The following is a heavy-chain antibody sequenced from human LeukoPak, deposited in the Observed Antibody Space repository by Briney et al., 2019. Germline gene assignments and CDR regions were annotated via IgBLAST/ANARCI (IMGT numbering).Heavy chain of an antibody. CDR3: AKAFYDSSGYSQYYFDY. V-gene: IGHV3-23*01. J-gene: IGHJ4*02. Sequence: GGSLRLSCAASGFTFSSYAMSWVHQAPGKGLEWVSAISGSGGSTYYADSVKGRFTISRDNSKNTLYLQMNSLRAEDTAVYYCAKAFYDSSGYSQYYFDYWGQGTLVTVSS. CDR2: ISGSGGST. CDR1: GFTFSSYA. D-gene: IGHD3-22*01.